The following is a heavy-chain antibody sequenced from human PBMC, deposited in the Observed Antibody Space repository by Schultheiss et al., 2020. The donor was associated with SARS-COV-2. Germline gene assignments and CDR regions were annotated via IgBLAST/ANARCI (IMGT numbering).Heavy chain of an antibody. CDR3: ARGDGRSYGMDV. V-gene: IGHV4-61*01. Sequence: SETLSLTCTVSGGSVSSGSYYWSWIRQPPGKGLEWIGYIYYSGITYYTPSLKSRVTMSVDKSKNQFSLRLKSVTAADTAVYYCARGDGRSYGMDVWGQGTTVTVSS. D-gene: IGHD2-15*01. CDR2: IYYSGIT. J-gene: IGHJ6*02. CDR1: GGSVSSGSYY.